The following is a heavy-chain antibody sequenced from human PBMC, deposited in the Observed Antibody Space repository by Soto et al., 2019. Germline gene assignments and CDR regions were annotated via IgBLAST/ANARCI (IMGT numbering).Heavy chain of an antibody. D-gene: IGHD3-16*02. CDR1: GGSFERYS. CDR3: ARPDEGGYQSNHPYEYALDI. V-gene: IGHV1-69*01. J-gene: IGHJ6*02. CDR2: IVPIFGTT. Sequence: QVQVLQSGAEVKKPGSSVKVSCRASGGSFERYSISWVRQAPGQGLEWMGGIVPIFGTTNYAQRFQGRLDITADESTSTAYMELRNLRADDTAVYYCARPDEGGYQSNHPYEYALDIWGQGTAVTVTS.